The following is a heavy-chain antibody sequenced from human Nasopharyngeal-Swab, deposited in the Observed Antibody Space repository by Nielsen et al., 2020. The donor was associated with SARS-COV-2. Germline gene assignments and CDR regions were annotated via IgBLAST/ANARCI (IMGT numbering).Heavy chain of an antibody. D-gene: IGHD2-15*01. Sequence: VRQMPGKGLEWIGYIYYSGSTNYNPSLKSRVTISVDTSKNQFSLKLSSVTAADTAVYYCARVRSVRRIYSRFYYYGMDVWGQGTTVTVSS. CDR3: ARVRSVRRIYSRFYYYGMDV. J-gene: IGHJ6*02. CDR2: IYYSGST. V-gene: IGHV4-59*01.